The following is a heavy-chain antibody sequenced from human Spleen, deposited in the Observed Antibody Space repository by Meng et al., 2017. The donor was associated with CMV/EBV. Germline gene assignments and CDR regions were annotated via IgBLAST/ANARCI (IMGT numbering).Heavy chain of an antibody. Sequence: GESLKISCAASGFTFSNSAMYWVRQAPGKGLEWVALISYDGGKKNYADSVKDRFTISRNNAKNSLYLQMNSLRAEDTAVYYCARDIVVVPAAMMIYYYYGMDVWGQGTTVTVSS. CDR1: GFTFSNSA. CDR3: ARDIVVVPAAMMIYYYYGMDV. J-gene: IGHJ6*02. CDR2: ISYDGGKK. D-gene: IGHD2-2*01. V-gene: IGHV3-30-3*01.